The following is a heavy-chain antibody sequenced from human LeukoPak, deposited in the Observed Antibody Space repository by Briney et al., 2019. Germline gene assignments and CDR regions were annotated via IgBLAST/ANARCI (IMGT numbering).Heavy chain of an antibody. Sequence: RGFLTLSCAASGFSFSPYSMNWVRPAPGKGLGWVSYLSRCCSTIYFADSVKGRFTISRDNAKNSLYLQMNSLRDEDTALYYCARGLPGGHCSGSRCNWVAMDVWGQGTTVTVSS. V-gene: IGHV3-48*02. CDR2: LSRCCSTI. J-gene: IGHJ6*02. CDR1: GFSFSPYS. D-gene: IGHD2-15*01. CDR3: ARGLPGGHCSGSRCNWVAMDV.